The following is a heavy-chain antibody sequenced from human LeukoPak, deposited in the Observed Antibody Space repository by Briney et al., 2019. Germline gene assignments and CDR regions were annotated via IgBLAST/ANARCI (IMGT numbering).Heavy chain of an antibody. D-gene: IGHD3-3*01. CDR3: AGSRYYFDY. Sequence: SETLSLTCAVSGYSISSGYYWGWIRQPPGKGLEWIGRIYFSGTTNYNPSLKSRVTMSVDTSKNQFSLKLSSVTAADTALYYCAGSRYYFDYWGQGTLVTVSS. J-gene: IGHJ4*02. CDR2: IYFSGTT. CDR1: GYSISSGYY. V-gene: IGHV4-38-2*01.